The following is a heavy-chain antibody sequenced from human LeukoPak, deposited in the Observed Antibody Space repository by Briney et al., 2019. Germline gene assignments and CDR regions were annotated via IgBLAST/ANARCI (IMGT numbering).Heavy chain of an antibody. D-gene: IGHD4-17*01. Sequence: ASVKVSCKASGYTFTSYGISWVRQAPGQGLEWMGWISAYNGNTNYAQKFQGRVTMTRDTSISTTYMELSRLRSDDTAVYYCAGADGDYTPSDYWGQGTLVTVSS. CDR1: GYTFTSYG. J-gene: IGHJ4*02. V-gene: IGHV1-18*01. CDR2: ISAYNGNT. CDR3: AGADGDYTPSDY.